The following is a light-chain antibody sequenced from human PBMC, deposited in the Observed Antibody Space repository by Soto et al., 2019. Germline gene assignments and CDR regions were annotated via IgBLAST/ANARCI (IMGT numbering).Light chain of an antibody. CDR2: EGN. CDR1: NNDVGSYNL. CDR3: SSYAGTSIYVV. Sequence: HSALTQPASVSGSPGQSITISCTGTNNDVGSYNLVSWYQQHPGKAPKVMLFEGNKRPSGVSNRFSASKSGNTASLTISGLQAEDEADYYCSSYAGTSIYVVFGGGTKLTVL. J-gene: IGLJ2*01. V-gene: IGLV2-23*01.